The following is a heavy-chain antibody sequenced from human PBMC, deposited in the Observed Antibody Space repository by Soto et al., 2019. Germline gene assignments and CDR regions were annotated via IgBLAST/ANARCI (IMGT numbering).Heavy chain of an antibody. J-gene: IGHJ4*02. CDR1: GFTFDDNA. CDR2: ISWNSGTI. D-gene: IGHD6-25*01. CDR3: ARDMYFITAAGGGIDD. V-gene: IGHV3-9*01. Sequence: EVQLVESGGGLVQPGRSLRLSCAGSGFTFDDNAMHWVRQSPGKGLEWVSGISWNSGTIAYADSVKGRFTISRDNAKNPLYLQMNSLRAEDPALYYCARDMYFITAAGGGIDDWGQGTLVTVSS.